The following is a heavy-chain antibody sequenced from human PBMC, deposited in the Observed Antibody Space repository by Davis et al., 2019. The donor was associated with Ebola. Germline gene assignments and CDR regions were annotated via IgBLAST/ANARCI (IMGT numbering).Heavy chain of an antibody. Sequence: GESLKISCAASGFTFSSYAMSWVRQAPGKGLEWVSAISGSGGSTYYADSVKGRFTISRDNSKNTLYLQMNSLRAEDTAVYYCAKQRLSCSSTSCYAYYYYYMDVWGKGTTVTVSS. CDR3: AKQRLSCSSTSCYAYYYYYMDV. CDR1: GFTFSSYA. D-gene: IGHD2-2*01. CDR2: ISGSGGST. J-gene: IGHJ6*03. V-gene: IGHV3-23*01.